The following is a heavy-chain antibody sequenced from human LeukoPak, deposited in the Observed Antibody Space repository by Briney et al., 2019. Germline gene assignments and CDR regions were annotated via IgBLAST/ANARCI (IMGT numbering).Heavy chain of an antibody. CDR1: GGSFSGYY. V-gene: IGHV4-34*01. CDR2: INHSGST. J-gene: IGHJ4*02. D-gene: IGHD3-10*01. CDR3: ARRSFYERKIDY. Sequence: PSETLSLTCAVYGGSFSGYYWSWIRQPPGKGLEWIGEINHSGSTNYNPSLKSRVTISVDTSKNQFSLKLSSVTAADTAVYYCARRSFYERKIDYWGQGTLVTVSS.